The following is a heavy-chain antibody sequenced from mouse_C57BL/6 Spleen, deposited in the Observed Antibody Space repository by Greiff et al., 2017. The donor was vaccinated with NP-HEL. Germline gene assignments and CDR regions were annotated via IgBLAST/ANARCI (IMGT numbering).Heavy chain of an antibody. CDR3: ALYSNLFAY. D-gene: IGHD2-5*01. V-gene: IGHV1-18*01. Sequence: EVQLVESGPELVKPGASVKIPCKASGYTFTDYNMDWVKQSHGKSLEWIGDINPNNGGTIYNQKFKGKATLTVDKSSSTAYMELRSLTSEDTAVYYCALYSNLFAYWGQGTLVTVSA. J-gene: IGHJ3*01. CDR2: INPNNGGT. CDR1: GYTFTDYN.